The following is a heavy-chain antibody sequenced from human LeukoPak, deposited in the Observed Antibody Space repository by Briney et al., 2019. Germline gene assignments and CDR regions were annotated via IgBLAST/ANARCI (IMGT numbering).Heavy chain of an antibody. J-gene: IGHJ4*02. CDR2: IWYDGTNK. Sequence: PGGSLRLSCVVSGFTFSIYGMHWVRQAPGKGLEWVAVIWYDGTNKYYADSVKGRFTISRDNSKNTLYLQMNSLRAEDTAVYYCARDREVGYYYDSSGYSSFNYWGQGTLVTVSS. D-gene: IGHD3-22*01. CDR3: ARDREVGYYYDSSGYSSFNY. CDR1: GFTFSIYG. V-gene: IGHV3-33*01.